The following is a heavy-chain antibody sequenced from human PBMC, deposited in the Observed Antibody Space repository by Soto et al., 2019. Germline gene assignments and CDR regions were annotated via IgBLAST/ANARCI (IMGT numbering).Heavy chain of an antibody. D-gene: IGHD3-3*01. CDR3: VHAHDFLSGTNWFAP. V-gene: IGHV2-5*02. CDR2: IYWDDDK. J-gene: IGHJ5*02. CDR1: GFSLSTSGVG. Sequence: QITLKESGPTLVKPTQTLTLTCSFSGFSLSTSGVGVGWIRQPPGKALEWLALIYWDDDKRYSPSLKSRLTITKDTSKNQVVLTMTKMDPVDTATYYCVHAHDFLSGTNWFAPWGQGTLVTVSS.